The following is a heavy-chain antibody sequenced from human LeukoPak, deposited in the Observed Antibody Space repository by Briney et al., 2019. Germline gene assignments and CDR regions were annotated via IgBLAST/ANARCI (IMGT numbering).Heavy chain of an antibody. Sequence: PGGSLRLSCAASGFTFSSYSMNWVRQAPGKGLEWVSSISSSSSYIYYADSVKGRFTISRDNAKNSLYLQMNSLRAEDTAVYYCAREGGSFVRAFDIWGQGTMVTVSS. V-gene: IGHV3-21*01. J-gene: IGHJ3*02. CDR1: GFTFSSYS. CDR3: AREGGSFVRAFDI. CDR2: ISSSSSYI. D-gene: IGHD2-8*01.